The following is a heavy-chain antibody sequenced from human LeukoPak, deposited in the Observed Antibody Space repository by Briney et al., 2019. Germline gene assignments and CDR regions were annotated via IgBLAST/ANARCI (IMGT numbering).Heavy chain of an antibody. CDR3: AELGITMIGGV. CDR1: GFTFSSYS. Sequence: GGSLRLSCATSGFTFSSYSMNWVRQAPGKGLEWVSSISSSTYIYYADSVKGRFTISRDNAKNSLYLQMNSLRAEDTAVYYCAELGITMIGGVWGKGTTVTISS. V-gene: IGHV3-21*01. CDR2: ISSSTYI. D-gene: IGHD3-10*02. J-gene: IGHJ6*04.